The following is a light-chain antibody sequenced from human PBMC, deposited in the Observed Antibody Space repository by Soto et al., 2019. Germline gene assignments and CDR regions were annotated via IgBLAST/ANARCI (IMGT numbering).Light chain of an antibody. CDR1: STDVGAYNY. Sequence: QSALTPPPSASGSPGQSVTISCTGTSTDVGAYNYVSWYQQHPGKAPKLIIYEVTKRPSGVPDRFSGSKSGNTASLTVSGLQAEDEAGYYCGSHAGDSNLVFGGGTKLTVL. J-gene: IGLJ3*02. CDR3: GSHAGDSNLV. V-gene: IGLV2-8*01. CDR2: EVT.